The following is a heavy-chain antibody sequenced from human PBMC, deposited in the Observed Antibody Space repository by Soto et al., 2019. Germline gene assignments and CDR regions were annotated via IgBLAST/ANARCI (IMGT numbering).Heavy chain of an antibody. Sequence: SQTLSLTCVISGDSVSSNSAAWNLIRQSPSRGLEWLGRTYYRSKWYNDYAVSVKSRITINPDTSKNQFSLQLNSVTPEDTAVYYCARDSAAAGTGRIDYWGQGTLVTVSS. V-gene: IGHV6-1*01. D-gene: IGHD6-13*01. CDR1: GDSVSSNSAA. J-gene: IGHJ4*02. CDR2: TYYRSKWYN. CDR3: ARDSAAAGTGRIDY.